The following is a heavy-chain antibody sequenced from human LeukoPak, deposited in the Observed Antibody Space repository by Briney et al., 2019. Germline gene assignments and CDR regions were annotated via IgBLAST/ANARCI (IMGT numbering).Heavy chain of an antibody. Sequence: GGSLRLSCAASGFTFSSYSMNWVRQAPGKGLGWVSSISSSSSYIYYADSVKGRFTISRDNAKNPLYLQMNSLRAEDTAVYYCAVDTAMAKLDYWGQGTLVTVSS. CDR3: AVDTAMAKLDY. CDR1: GFTFSSYS. D-gene: IGHD5-18*01. V-gene: IGHV3-21*01. CDR2: ISSSSSYI. J-gene: IGHJ4*02.